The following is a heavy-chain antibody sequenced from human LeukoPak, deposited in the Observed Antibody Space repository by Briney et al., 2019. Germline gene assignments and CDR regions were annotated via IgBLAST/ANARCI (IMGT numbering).Heavy chain of an antibody. D-gene: IGHD6-19*01. V-gene: IGHV5-51*01. Sequence: GESLKICCRGSGYNFSAHWIGWVRQMPGKGLEWMGIVHPGDSLKKYTPACQGQVTMSADKSRRTAYLQWSSLKASDTAMYYCARPAWAVAGTSGDYWGQGTLVTVSS. CDR1: GYNFSAHW. CDR3: ARPAWAVAGTSGDY. CDR2: VHPGDSLK. J-gene: IGHJ4*02.